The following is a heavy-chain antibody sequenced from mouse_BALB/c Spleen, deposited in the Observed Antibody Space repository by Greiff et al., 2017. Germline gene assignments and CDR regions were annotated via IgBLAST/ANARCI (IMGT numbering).Heavy chain of an antibody. CDR1: GYAFTNYL. D-gene: IGHD1-1*01. CDR2: INPGSGGT. CDR3: ARYYYGSSYDYAMDY. V-gene: IGHV1-54*01. J-gene: IGHJ4*01. Sequence: VQLQQSGAELVRPGTSVKVSCKASGYAFTNYLIEWVKQRPGQGLEWIGVINPGSGGTNYNEKFKGKATLTADKSSSTAYMQLSSLTSDDSAVYFWARYYYGSSYDYAMDYWGQGTSVTVSS.